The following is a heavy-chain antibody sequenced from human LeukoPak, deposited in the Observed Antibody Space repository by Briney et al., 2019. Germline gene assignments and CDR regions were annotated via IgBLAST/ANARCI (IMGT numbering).Heavy chain of an antibody. CDR1: GFDFSSNW. CDR3: AKDHYWSIDY. D-gene: IGHD3-3*01. CDR2: IKGDGIST. V-gene: IGHV3-74*01. J-gene: IGHJ4*02. Sequence: GGSLRLSCAAPGFDFSSNWMHWVRHAPGQGLVWVSRIKGDGISTNYADSVEGRFTISRDIAKNTLYLQMNSLRAEDTGVYYCAKDHYWSIDYWGRGTLVTVSS.